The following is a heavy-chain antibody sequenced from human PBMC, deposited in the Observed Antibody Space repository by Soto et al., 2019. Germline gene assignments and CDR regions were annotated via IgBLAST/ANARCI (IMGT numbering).Heavy chain of an antibody. D-gene: IGHD6-13*01. J-gene: IGHJ4*02. CDR3: ARAQGYSSSWYNY. Sequence: TSETLSLTCAVYGGSFSGYYWSWIRQPPGKGLEWIGEINHSGSTNYNPSLKSRVTISVDTSKNQFSLKLSSVTAADTAVYYCARAQGYSSSWYNYWGQGTLVTVSS. CDR2: INHSGST. CDR1: GGSFSGYY. V-gene: IGHV4-34*01.